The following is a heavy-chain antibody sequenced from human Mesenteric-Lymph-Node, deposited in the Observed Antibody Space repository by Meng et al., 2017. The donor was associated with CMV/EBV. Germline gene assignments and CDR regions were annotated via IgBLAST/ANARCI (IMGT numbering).Heavy chain of an antibody. CDR2: NNHSGDN. V-gene: IGHV4-34*01. CDR3: ARHSSSWYFRNWFDP. CDR1: GGSFSGDY. J-gene: IGHJ5*02. D-gene: IGHD6-13*01. Sequence: VCGGSFSGDYWGWIRQPPGKGLEGIGENNHSGDNNDNPALKSRVTISVATSKNQFSLKLSSVTAADTAVYYCARHSSSWYFRNWFDPWGQGTLVTVSS.